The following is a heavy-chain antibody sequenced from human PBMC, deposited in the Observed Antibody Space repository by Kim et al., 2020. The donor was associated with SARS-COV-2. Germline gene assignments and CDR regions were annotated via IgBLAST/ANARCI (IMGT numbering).Heavy chain of an antibody. CDR3: AGSFYDILTGFDY. CDR1: GFTFSYYY. CDR2: ISSSSSYT. D-gene: IGHD3-9*01. V-gene: IGHV3-11*03. J-gene: IGHJ4*02. Sequence: GGSLRLSCAASGFTFSYYYMSWIRRAPGKGLEWVSYISSSSSYTNYADSVKGRFTISRDNAKNSLYLQMNSLRAEDTAVYYCAGSFYDILTGFDYWGQVTLVTVSS.